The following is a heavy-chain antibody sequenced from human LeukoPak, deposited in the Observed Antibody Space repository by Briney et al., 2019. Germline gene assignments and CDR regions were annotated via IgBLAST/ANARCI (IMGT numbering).Heavy chain of an antibody. Sequence: GRSLRLSCAASGFTFNSYAIHWVRQAPGKGLEWVAVISYDGSDKYYADSVKGRYTISRDNSKNTLYLQLNSLRPEDTAVYYCARDQLAYSGYDTLFDYWGQGTLVTVSS. CDR3: ARDQLAYSGYDTLFDY. CDR2: ISYDGSDK. J-gene: IGHJ4*02. CDR1: GFTFNSYA. D-gene: IGHD5-12*01. V-gene: IGHV3-30*04.